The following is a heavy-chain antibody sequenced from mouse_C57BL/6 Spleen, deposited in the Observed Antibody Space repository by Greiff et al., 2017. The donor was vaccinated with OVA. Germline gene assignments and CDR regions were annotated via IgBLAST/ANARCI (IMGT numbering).Heavy chain of an antibody. CDR3: TLRYFDV. V-gene: IGHV14-4*01. CDR1: GFNIKDDY. Sequence: EVHLVESGAELVRPGASVKLSCTASGFNIKDDYMHWVKQRPEQGLEWIGWIDPENGDTEYASKFQGKATITADTSSNTAYLQLSSLTSEDTAVYYCTLRYFDVWGTGTTVTVSS. J-gene: IGHJ1*03. CDR2: IDPENGDT.